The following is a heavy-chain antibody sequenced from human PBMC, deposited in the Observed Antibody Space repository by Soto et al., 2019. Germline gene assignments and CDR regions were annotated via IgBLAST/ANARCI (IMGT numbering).Heavy chain of an antibody. J-gene: IGHJ4*02. D-gene: IGHD3-16*01. Sequence: QPGGSLRLSCVASGFTFSSYAMTWVRQAPGKGLERVSAISGGDGSPSYADSVKGRFTISRDNSKNTLYLHMNSLRADDTAAYYCAKWHTYNYDSLAFSGFDCWGQGTQVTVSS. V-gene: IGHV3-23*01. CDR1: GFTFSSYA. CDR2: ISGGDGSP. CDR3: AKWHTYNYDSLAFSGFDC.